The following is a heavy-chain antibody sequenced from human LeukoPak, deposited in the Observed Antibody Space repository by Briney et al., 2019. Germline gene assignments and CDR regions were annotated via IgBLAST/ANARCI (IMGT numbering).Heavy chain of an antibody. CDR3: ARVSVAGTPDRDYFDY. D-gene: IGHD6-19*01. CDR2: INPSSGDT. CDR1: GYTFTGYY. V-gene: IGHV1-2*02. J-gene: IGHJ4*02. Sequence: GASVKVSCKASGYTFTGYYLHWVRQAPGQGFEWMGRINPSSGDTNYAQKSQGRVTMTRDTSISTAYLELSTLTSDDTAVYFCARVSVAGTPDRDYFDYWGQGTWVTVSS.